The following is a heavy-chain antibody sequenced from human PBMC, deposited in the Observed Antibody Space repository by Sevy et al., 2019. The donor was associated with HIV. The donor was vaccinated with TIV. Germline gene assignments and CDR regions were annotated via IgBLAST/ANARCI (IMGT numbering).Heavy chain of an antibody. CDR2: IKSKTDGGTT. J-gene: IGHJ4*02. Sequence: GGSLRLSCAASGFTFSNAWMSWVRQAPGKGLEWVGRIKSKTDGGTTDYAAPVTGRFTISRADSKNKLNLQMNSLKTEDTAIYYGATDSKKRGLSALLDYWGQGTLVTVSS. V-gene: IGHV3-15*01. D-gene: IGHD3-10*01. CDR1: GFTFSNAW. CDR3: ATDSKKRGLSALLDY.